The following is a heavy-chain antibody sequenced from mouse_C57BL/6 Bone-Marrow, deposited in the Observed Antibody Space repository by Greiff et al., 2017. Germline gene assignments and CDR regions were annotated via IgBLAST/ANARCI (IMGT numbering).Heavy chain of an antibody. CDR1: GYTFTSYG. D-gene: IGHD1-1*01. CDR2: IYPRSGNT. J-gene: IGHJ1*03. Sequence: QVHVKQSGAELARPGASVKLSCKASGYTFTSYGISWVKQRTGQGLEWIGEIYPRSGNTYYNEKFKGKATLTADKSSSTAYMELRSLTSEDSAVYFCARDDYYGSSYNYWYFDVWGTGTTVSVSS. CDR3: ARDDYYGSSYNYWYFDV. V-gene: IGHV1-81*01.